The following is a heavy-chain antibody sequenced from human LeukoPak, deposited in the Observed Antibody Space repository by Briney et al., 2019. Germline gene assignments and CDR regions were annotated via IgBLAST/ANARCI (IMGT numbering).Heavy chain of an antibody. CDR1: GDSISSRGYY. J-gene: IGHJ4*02. Sequence: PSQTLSLTCTVSGDSISSRGYYWSWIRQDPGKGLEWIGYISYTGSSYYNPSLKSRVTMSVDTSKNQFSLNLSSVTAADTAVYYCAREREGYCSTTNCYYFDYWGQGTLVTVSS. D-gene: IGHD2-2*01. CDR3: AREREGYCSTTNCYYFDY. CDR2: ISYTGSS. V-gene: IGHV4-31*03.